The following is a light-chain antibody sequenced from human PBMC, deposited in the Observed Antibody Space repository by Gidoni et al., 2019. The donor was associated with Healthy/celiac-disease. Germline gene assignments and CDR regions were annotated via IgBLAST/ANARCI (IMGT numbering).Light chain of an antibody. V-gene: IGLV3-19*01. CDR1: SLRSYY. CDR2: GKN. Sequence: SSELTQDPAVSVALGQTVRITCQGDSLRSYYASWYQQKPGQAPVLVIYGKNNRPSGIPDRFSGSSSGNTASLTITGAQAEDEADYYCNSRDSSAFAVFGGGTQLTVL. CDR3: NSRDSSAFAV. J-gene: IGLJ7*01.